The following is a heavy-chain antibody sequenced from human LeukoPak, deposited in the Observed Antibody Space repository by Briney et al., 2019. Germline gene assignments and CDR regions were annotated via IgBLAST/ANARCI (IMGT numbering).Heavy chain of an antibody. CDR2: FDPEDGET. CDR3: GRVAQHRYYYDTSAYRYYFDY. J-gene: IGHJ4*02. D-gene: IGHD3-22*01. CDR1: GYTLTELS. V-gene: IGHV1-24*01. Sequence: ASVKVSCKVSGYTLTELSMHWVRQAPGKGLEWMGGFDPEDGETIYAQKFQGRVTMTEDTSTDTAHMELSSLRSDDTAVYYCGRVAQHRYYYDTSAYRYYFDYWGQGTLVTVSS.